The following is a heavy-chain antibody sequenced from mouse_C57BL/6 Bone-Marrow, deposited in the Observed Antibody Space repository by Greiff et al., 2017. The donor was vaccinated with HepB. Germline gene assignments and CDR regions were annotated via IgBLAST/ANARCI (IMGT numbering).Heavy chain of an antibody. D-gene: IGHD1-1*01. V-gene: IGHV5-4*01. Sequence: DVKLVESGGGLVKPGGSLKLSCAASGFTFSSYAMSWVRQTPEKRLEWVATISDGGSYTYYPDNVKGRFTISRDNAKNNLYLQMSHLKSEDTAMYYCAREGGPYYGSSYYAMDYWGQGTSVTVSS. CDR1: GFTFSSYA. CDR2: ISDGGSYT. J-gene: IGHJ4*01. CDR3: AREGGPYYGSSYYAMDY.